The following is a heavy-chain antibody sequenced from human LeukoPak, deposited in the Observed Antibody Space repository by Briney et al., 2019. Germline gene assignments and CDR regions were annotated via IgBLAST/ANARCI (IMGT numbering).Heavy chain of an antibody. D-gene: IGHD4-17*01. Sequence: SETLSLTCTVSGGSISSYYWSWIRQPPGKGLEWIGYIYYSGSTNYNPSLKSRVTISVDTSKNQFSLKLSSVTAADTAVYYCATKIGDYPGAFDIWGQGTMVTVSS. V-gene: IGHV4-59*01. J-gene: IGHJ3*02. CDR2: IYYSGST. CDR3: ATKIGDYPGAFDI. CDR1: GGSISSYY.